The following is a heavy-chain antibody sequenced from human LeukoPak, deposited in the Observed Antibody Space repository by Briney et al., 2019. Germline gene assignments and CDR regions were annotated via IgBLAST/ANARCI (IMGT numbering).Heavy chain of an antibody. CDR3: ARGGAGRRPNFGVDV. CDR1: GDSVSSAGYY. V-gene: IGHV4-61*08. J-gene: IGHJ6*02. CDR2: IYYSGST. D-gene: IGHD6-25*01. Sequence: SSETLSLTCTVSGDSVSSAGYYWRWIQQPPGKGLDWIAYIYYSGSTNYNPSLKSRVTISLDTSKNQFSLKLSSVTAADTAVYFCARGGAGRRPNFGVDVWGQGTTVTVSS.